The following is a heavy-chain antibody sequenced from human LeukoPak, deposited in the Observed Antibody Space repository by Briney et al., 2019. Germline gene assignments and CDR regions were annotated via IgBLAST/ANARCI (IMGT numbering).Heavy chain of an antibody. CDR3: TKDRYGEPYYFDY. V-gene: IGHV3-23*01. CDR2: IGDSGANT. CDR1: GFTFSSYA. J-gene: IGHJ4*02. D-gene: IGHD4-17*01. Sequence: SGGSLRLSCAASGFTFSSYAMTWVRQAPGKGLEWVSGIGDSGANTYYAGSVKDRFTISRDNSKNTLYLQMNSLRAEDTAVYYCTKDRYGEPYYFDYWGQGTLVTVSS.